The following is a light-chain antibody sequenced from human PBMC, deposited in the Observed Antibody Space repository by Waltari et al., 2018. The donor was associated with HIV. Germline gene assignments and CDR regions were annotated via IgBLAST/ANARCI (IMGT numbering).Light chain of an antibody. V-gene: IGKV3-20*01. Sequence: EVALTQSPGTLSSSPGERVTLSCRASQSVSISNLAWYQQKPGQPPRLLVVGASYRAAGIPDRFSGSGSGTDFTLTISRLEPEDFAVYYYHQLETSPFTFGPGTKVDIK. J-gene: IGKJ3*01. CDR2: GAS. CDR3: HQLETSPFT. CDR1: QSVSISN.